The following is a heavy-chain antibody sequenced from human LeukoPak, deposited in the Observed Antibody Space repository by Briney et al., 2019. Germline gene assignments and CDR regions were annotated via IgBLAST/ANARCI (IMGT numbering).Heavy chain of an antibody. V-gene: IGHV4-4*07. D-gene: IGHD2-21*01. Sequence: SGTLSLTCNVSGASFNYYYWSWIRQPAGKGLEWIGRVYLGGSTNYNPSLKSRVMMSLDKANNQFSLRLSSVTAADTAIYYCARDHCDDAACYPFDRWGQGTLVTVSS. CDR2: VYLGGST. CDR1: GASFNYYY. J-gene: IGHJ4*02. CDR3: ARDHCDDAACYPFDR.